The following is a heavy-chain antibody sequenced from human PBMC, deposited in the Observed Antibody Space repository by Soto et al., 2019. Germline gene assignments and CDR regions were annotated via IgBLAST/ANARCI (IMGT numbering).Heavy chain of an antibody. CDR1: GGSISSGGYS. CDR2: IYHSGST. V-gene: IGHV4-30-2*01. CDR3: DREHCL. J-gene: IGHJ2*01. Sequence: QLQLQESGSGLVKPSQTLSLTCAVSGGSISSGGYSWSWIRQPPGKGLEWMGYIYHSGSTKHNPSLKSRVTRTELRSKNQIPMDLCSVTDSDTGVCYCDREHCLWGRGTLVTV.